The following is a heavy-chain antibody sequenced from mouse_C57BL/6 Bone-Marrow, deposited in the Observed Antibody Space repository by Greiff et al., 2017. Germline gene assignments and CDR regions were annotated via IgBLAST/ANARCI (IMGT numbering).Heavy chain of an antibody. V-gene: IGHV1-66*01. CDR2: IYPGSGNT. CDR1: GYSFTSYY. CDR3: ARGRPYYYAMDY. J-gene: IGHJ4*01. Sequence: QVQLQQSGPELVKPGASVKISCKASGYSFTSYYIHWVKQRPGQGLEWIGWIYPGSGNTKYNEKFKGKATLTADTSSSTAYMQLSSLTSEDSAVYYCARGRPYYYAMDYWGQGTSVTVSS.